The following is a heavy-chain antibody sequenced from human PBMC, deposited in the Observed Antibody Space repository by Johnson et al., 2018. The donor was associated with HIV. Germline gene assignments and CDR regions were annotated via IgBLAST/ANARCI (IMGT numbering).Heavy chain of an antibody. CDR1: GFTVSSNY. CDR2: IYSGGVT. V-gene: IGHV3-66*02. J-gene: IGHJ3*02. Sequence: VQLVESGGGVVQPGRSLRLSCAASGFTVSSNYMTWIRQAPGKGLEWVSIIYSGGVTNYADSVKGRLTISRDNSKNTLYLQMNSLRAEDTAVYYCAKVGATVITPRGEAFDIWGQGTMVTVSS. D-gene: IGHD4-23*01. CDR3: AKVGATVITPRGEAFDI.